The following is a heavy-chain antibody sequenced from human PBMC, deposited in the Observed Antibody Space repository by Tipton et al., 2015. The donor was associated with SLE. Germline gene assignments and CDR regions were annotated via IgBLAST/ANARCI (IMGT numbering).Heavy chain of an antibody. D-gene: IGHD3-10*01. CDR3: AGPSSGSYWIYHFDY. Sequence: TLSLTCTVSDDSISSSSYYWGWIRQSPGKGLEWIGSIYYSGSTYYNPSLKSRVTISVDTSKNQFSLKLSSVTAADTAVYYCAGPSSGSYWIYHFDYWGQGTLVTVSS. V-gene: IGHV4-39*01. CDR2: IYYSGST. J-gene: IGHJ4*02. CDR1: DDSISSSSYY.